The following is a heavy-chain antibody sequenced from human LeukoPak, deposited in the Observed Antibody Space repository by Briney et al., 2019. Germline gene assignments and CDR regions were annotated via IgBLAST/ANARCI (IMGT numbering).Heavy chain of an antibody. Sequence: GGSRRLSCAASGFTLNTNYMNWVRQVPGKGLEWVSVIYAGGNTYYADSVKERFTISRDNSRNTLYLQMNSLRGDDTAVYYCAREVYSSTWFDLWGQGTLVTVSS. CDR3: AREVYSSTWFDL. V-gene: IGHV3-66*01. D-gene: IGHD6-13*01. CDR1: GFTLNTNY. CDR2: IYAGGNT. J-gene: IGHJ4*02.